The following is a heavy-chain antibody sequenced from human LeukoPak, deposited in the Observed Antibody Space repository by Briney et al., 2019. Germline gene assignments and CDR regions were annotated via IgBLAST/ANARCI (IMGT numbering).Heavy chain of an antibody. D-gene: IGHD5-24*01. Sequence: GGSLRLSCAASGFTFDYFAMSWVRQTPGKGMEWIAYISRISTAIQYADSVKGRFTISRDNGENSLFLQMNSLRAEDTALYYCARDGYNWADLWGQGTLVTVSS. CDR2: ISRISTAI. CDR1: GFTFDYFA. J-gene: IGHJ5*02. CDR3: ARDGYNWADL. V-gene: IGHV3-48*01.